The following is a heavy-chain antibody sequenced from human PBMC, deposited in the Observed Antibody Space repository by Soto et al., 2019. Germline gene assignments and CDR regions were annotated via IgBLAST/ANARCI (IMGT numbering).Heavy chain of an antibody. V-gene: IGHV3-15*01. Sequence: PGGSLRLSCAASGFTFSNAWMSWVRQAPGKGLEWVGRIKSKTDGGTTDYAAPVKGRFTISRDDSKNTLYLQMNSLKTEDTAVYYCTTAASIAARPARGYGMDVWGQGTTVTACS. CDR2: IKSKTDGGTT. J-gene: IGHJ6*02. D-gene: IGHD6-6*01. CDR3: TTAASIAARPARGYGMDV. CDR1: GFTFSNAW.